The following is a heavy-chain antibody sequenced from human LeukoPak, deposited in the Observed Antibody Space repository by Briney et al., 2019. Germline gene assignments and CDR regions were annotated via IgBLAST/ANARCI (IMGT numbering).Heavy chain of an antibody. J-gene: IGHJ4*02. CDR3: ARDVLAYCGADCYSGYFDY. D-gene: IGHD2-21*01. Sequence: PSEPLSLLCTVSGRPIRSYYWRWIRQPPGKGLEGVGYIYYSGSTNHNPPLKSPVTISVDTSKNQYSLKLSSVTAADTAVYYCARDVLAYCGADCYSGYFDYWGQGTLVTVSS. CDR1: GRPIRSYY. CDR2: IYYSGST. V-gene: IGHV4-59*01.